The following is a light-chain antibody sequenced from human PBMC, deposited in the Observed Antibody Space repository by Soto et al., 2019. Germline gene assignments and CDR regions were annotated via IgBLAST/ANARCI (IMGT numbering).Light chain of an antibody. CDR1: QSVSSY. V-gene: IGKV3-11*01. CDR3: QQRSNWLT. Sequence: EIVLTQSPATLSLSPGERATLSCRASQSVSSYLAWYQQKPGQAPRLLIYDASNRATGIPARFSGSGSATAFPLTISSLEPEDFAVYYCQQRSNWLTFGGGTKVEIK. J-gene: IGKJ4*01. CDR2: DAS.